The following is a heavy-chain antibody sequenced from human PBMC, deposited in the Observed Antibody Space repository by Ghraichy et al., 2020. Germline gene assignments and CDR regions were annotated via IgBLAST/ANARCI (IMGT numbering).Heavy chain of an antibody. Sequence: SETLSLTCAVSGGSMSSSDYWGWIRLSPGKGLEWVASIHHGGATYYNPSLQSRVTISVDTSTNHFSLQLTSVTAADTAVYFCARHGCVGAYCYSIPRWFDSWGQGTLVTVSS. D-gene: IGHD2-21*02. CDR1: GGSMSSSDY. J-gene: IGHJ5*01. V-gene: IGHV4-39*01. CDR3: ARHGCVGAYCYSIPRWFDS. CDR2: IHHGGAT.